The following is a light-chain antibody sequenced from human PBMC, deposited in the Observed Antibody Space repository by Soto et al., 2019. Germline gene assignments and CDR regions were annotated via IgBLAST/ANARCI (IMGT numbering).Light chain of an antibody. CDR3: QQYYSPPYT. CDR2: WAS. CDR1: QSVLYSSNNKNH. J-gene: IGKJ2*01. Sequence: DIVMTQSPDSLAVSLGERAAINCKSSQSVLYSSNNKNHLAWYQQKPGQPPKLLIYWASTRESGVPDRFSGSGSGTDFTLTISSLQAEDVAVYYCQQYYSPPYTFGQGTKREIK. V-gene: IGKV4-1*01.